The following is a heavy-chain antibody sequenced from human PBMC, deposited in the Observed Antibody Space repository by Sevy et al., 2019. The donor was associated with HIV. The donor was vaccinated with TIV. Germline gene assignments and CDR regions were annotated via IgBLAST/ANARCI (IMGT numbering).Heavy chain of an antibody. CDR3: ARHRSSYGDYANGSFDY. J-gene: IGHJ4*02. D-gene: IGHD4-17*01. Sequence: SETLSLTCTVSGGSVSSGSYYWSWIRQPPGKGLEWIGYIFYSGSTNYNSSLKSRVTISVDTSKSQFSLKLRSVTTADTAVYYYARHRSSYGDYANGSFDYWGQGTLVTVSS. CDR1: GGSVSSGSYY. V-gene: IGHV4-61*01. CDR2: IFYSGST.